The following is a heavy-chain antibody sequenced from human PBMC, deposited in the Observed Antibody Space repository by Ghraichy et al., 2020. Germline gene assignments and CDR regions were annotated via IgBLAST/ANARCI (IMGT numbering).Heavy chain of an antibody. CDR1: GYTLTELS. D-gene: IGHD2-2*02. J-gene: IGHJ4*02. Sequence: ASVKVSCKVSGYTLTELSMHWVRQAPGKGLEWMGGFDPEDGETIYAQKFQGRVTMTEDTSTDTAYMELSSLRSEDTAVYYCATALGYCSSTSCYKHYWGQGTLVTVPS. V-gene: IGHV1-24*01. CDR3: ATALGYCSSTSCYKHY. CDR2: FDPEDGET.